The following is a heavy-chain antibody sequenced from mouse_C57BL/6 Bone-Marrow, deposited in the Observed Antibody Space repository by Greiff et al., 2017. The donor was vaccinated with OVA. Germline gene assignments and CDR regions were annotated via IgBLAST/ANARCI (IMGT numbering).Heavy chain of an antibody. CDR2: IYPGNSDT. D-gene: IGHD2-4*01. Sequence: EVKLVESGTVLARPGASVKMSCKTSGYTFTSYWMHWVKQRPGQGLEWIGAIYPGNSDTSYNQKFKGKAKLTAVTSASTAYMELSSLTNEDSAVYYCTRADYDYDLYYFDYWGQGTTLTVSS. J-gene: IGHJ2*01. V-gene: IGHV1-5*01. CDR3: TRADYDYDLYYFDY. CDR1: GYTFTSYW.